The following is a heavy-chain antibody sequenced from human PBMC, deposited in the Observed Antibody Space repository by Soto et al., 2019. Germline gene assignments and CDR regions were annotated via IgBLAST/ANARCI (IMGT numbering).Heavy chain of an antibody. V-gene: IGHV1-3*01. Sequence: QVQLVQSGAEVEKPGASVQVSCTASGYNFNNYAVHWVRLAPGQGLEWIGRINAGNGNTKYSPIFQGRVAITRDTGARTVYMQVSGLRSIDTSIYSCARGHIAVVTVASWHKDLDVCGKGTTGTGSP. D-gene: IGHD2-21*01. CDR3: ARGHIAVVTVASWHKDLDV. J-gene: IGHJ6*04. CDR2: INAGNGNT. CDR1: GYNFNNYA.